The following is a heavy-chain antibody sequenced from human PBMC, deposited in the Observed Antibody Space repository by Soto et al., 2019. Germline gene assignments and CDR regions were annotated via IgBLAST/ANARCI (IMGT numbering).Heavy chain of an antibody. J-gene: IGHJ6*03. D-gene: IGHD6-19*01. CDR3: ARDSKVSEYYYYYMDV. Sequence: ASVKVSCKASGYTFTSYAMHWVRQAPGQRLEWMGWINAGNGNTKYSQKFQGRVTITRDTSASTAYMELSSLRSEDRAVYYCARDSKVSEYYYYYMDVWGKGTTVTVSS. CDR1: GYTFTSYA. CDR2: INAGNGNT. V-gene: IGHV1-3*01.